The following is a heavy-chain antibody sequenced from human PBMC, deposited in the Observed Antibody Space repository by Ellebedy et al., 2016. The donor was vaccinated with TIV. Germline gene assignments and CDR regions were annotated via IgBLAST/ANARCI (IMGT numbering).Heavy chain of an antibody. CDR3: ARDAFGSIDY. CDR1: GFTFSTYA. Sequence: GGSLRLSXAASGFTFSTYAIHWVRQAPGRGLECVALISHDESNKNYADSVKGRFAISRDNSENTLFLQMNSLRDEDTAVYYCARDAFGSIDYWGQGTLVTVSS. CDR2: ISHDESNK. D-gene: IGHD3-3*01. J-gene: IGHJ4*02. V-gene: IGHV3-30*09.